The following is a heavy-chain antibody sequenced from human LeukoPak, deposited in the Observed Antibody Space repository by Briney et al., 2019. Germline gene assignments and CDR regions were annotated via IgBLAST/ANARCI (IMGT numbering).Heavy chain of an antibody. J-gene: IGHJ3*02. D-gene: IGHD3-10*01. CDR2: INSDGSST. CDR3: ARDFLWFGELGDWTRDAFDI. Sequence: PGGSLRLSCAASGFTFSSYWMHWARQAPGKGLVWVSRINSDGSSTSYADSVKGRFTISRDNAKNTLYLQMNSLRAEDTAVYYCARDFLWFGELGDWTRDAFDIWGQGTMVTVSS. V-gene: IGHV3-74*01. CDR1: GFTFSSYW.